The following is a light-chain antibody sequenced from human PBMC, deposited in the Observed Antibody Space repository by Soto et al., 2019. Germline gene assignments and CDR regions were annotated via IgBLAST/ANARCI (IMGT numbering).Light chain of an antibody. Sequence: DIVMTQSPDSLAVSLGERATINCKSSQSVLFTSNNKNYLAWYQQRPGQPPKLLLYWASTRESGVPERFSGSGSGTDFTLTISSLQAEDVAVYHCQQYYSPPYTFGQGTKLEI. J-gene: IGKJ2*01. CDR1: QSVLFTSNNKNY. CDR2: WAS. V-gene: IGKV4-1*01. CDR3: QQYYSPPYT.